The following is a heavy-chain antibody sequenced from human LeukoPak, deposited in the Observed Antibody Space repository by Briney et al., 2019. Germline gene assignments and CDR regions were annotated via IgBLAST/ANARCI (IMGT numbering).Heavy chain of an antibody. D-gene: IGHD3-10*01. CDR1: GGSISSYY. Sequence: SETLSLTCTVSGGSISSYYWSWIRQPAGKGLEWIGRIYTSGSTNYNPSLKSRVTMSVDTSKNHFSLKLSSVTAAGTAVYYCAREDVLLWFGELPYGAYAFDIWGQGTMVTVSS. V-gene: IGHV4-4*07. CDR2: IYTSGST. CDR3: AREDVLLWFGELPYGAYAFDI. J-gene: IGHJ3*02.